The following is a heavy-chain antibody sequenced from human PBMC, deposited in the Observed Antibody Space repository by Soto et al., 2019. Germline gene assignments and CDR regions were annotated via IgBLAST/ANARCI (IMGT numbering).Heavy chain of an antibody. CDR3: ARGYGATVTANDAFDI. J-gene: IGHJ3*02. CDR2: ISAYNGNT. D-gene: IGHD4-17*01. CDR1: GYTFTSYG. V-gene: IGHV1-18*01. Sequence: ASVKVSCKASGYTFTSYGISWVRQAPGQGLEWMEWISAYNGNTNYAQKLQGRVTMTTDTSTSTAYMELRSLRSDDTAVFYCARGYGATVTANDAFDIWGQGTMVTVSS.